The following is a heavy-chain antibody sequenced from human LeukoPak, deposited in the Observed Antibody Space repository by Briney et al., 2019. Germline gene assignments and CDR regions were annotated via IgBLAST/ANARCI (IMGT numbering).Heavy chain of an antibody. CDR2: IYYSGST. CDR1: GGSISSYY. Sequence: SETLSLTCTVSGGSISSYYWSWIRQPPGKGLEWIGYIYYSGSTNYNPSLKSRVTISVDTSKNQFSLKLSSVTAADTAVYYCARLSSLRYAFDIWGQGTMVTVSS. D-gene: IGHD4-17*01. J-gene: IGHJ3*02. V-gene: IGHV4-59*08. CDR3: ARLSSLRYAFDI.